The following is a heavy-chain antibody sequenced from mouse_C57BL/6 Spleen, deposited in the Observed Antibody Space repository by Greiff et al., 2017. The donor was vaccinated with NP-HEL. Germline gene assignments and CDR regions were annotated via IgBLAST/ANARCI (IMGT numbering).Heavy chain of an antibody. D-gene: IGHD1-1*01. Sequence: EVHLVESGGDLVKPGGSLKLSCAASGFTFRSYGMSWVRQTPDKRLAWVATISSGGSYTYYPDSVKGRFTISRDNAKNPLYLQMSSLKSEDTAMYYCARHRYYYGSSPYYFDYWGQGTTLTVSS. V-gene: IGHV5-6*01. J-gene: IGHJ2*01. CDR2: ISSGGSYT. CDR1: GFTFRSYG. CDR3: ARHRYYYGSSPYYFDY.